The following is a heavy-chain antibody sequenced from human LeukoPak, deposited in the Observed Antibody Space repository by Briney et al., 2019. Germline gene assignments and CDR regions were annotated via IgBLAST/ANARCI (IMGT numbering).Heavy chain of an antibody. Sequence: SETLPLTCAVYGGSFSGYYWSWIRQPPGKGLEWIGEINHSGSTNYNPSLKSRVTISVDTSKNQFSLKLSSVTAADTAVYYCARGGYYYYYMDVWGKGTTVTISS. CDR3: ARGGYYYYYMDV. CDR1: GGSFSGYY. J-gene: IGHJ6*03. V-gene: IGHV4-34*01. CDR2: INHSGST.